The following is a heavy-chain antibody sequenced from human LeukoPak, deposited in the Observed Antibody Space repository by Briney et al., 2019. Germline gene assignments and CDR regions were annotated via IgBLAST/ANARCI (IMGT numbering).Heavy chain of an antibody. J-gene: IGHJ4*02. CDR3: ARVEYSSSAPLFNY. D-gene: IGHD6-6*01. CDR2: IYYSGGT. V-gene: IGHV4-59*01. Sequence: SETLSLTCTVSGGSISSYYWTWIRQPPGKGLEWIRYIYYSGGTNYNPSLKSRVTISVDTSKNQFSLKLSSVTAADTAVYYCARVEYSSSAPLFNYWGQGTLVTVSS. CDR1: GGSISSYY.